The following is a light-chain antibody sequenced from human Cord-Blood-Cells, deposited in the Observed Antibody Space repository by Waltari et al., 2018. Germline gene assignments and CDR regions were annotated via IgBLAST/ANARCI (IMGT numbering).Light chain of an antibody. J-gene: IGKJ3*01. CDR2: DAS. CDR3: QQRSNWPLFT. CDR1: QSVSSY. Sequence: EIVLTQSPATLSLSPGERATLSCRASQSVSSYLAWYQQKPGQAPRLLIYDASNRATVIPARFSGSGSGTDFTLTISSLEPDDFAVYYCQQRSNWPLFTFGPGTKVDIK. V-gene: IGKV3-11*01.